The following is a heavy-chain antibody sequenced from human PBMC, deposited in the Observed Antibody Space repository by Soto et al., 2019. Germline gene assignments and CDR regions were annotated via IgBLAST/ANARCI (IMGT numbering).Heavy chain of an antibody. J-gene: IGHJ6*03. CDR2: INPNSGGT. Sequence: ASVKVSCKASGYTFTGYYMHWVRQAPGQGLEWMGWINPNSGGTNYAQKFQGWVTMTRDTSISTAYMELSRLRSDDTAVYYCARDRREVGCSGGSCYSLRGYYYMDVWGKGTTVTVS. CDR3: ARDRREVGCSGGSCYSLRGYYYMDV. D-gene: IGHD2-15*01. V-gene: IGHV1-2*04. CDR1: GYTFTGYY.